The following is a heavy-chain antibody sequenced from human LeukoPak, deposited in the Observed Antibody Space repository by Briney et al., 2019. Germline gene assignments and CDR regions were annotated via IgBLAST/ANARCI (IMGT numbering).Heavy chain of an antibody. CDR3: ARGYDSSGLYFDY. Sequence: PGGSLRLSCAASGFTSSSYAMSWVRQAPGKGLEWVSAISGSGGSTYYADSVKGRFTISRDNSKNTLYLQMNSLRAEDTAVYYCARGYDSSGLYFDYWGQGTLVTVSS. D-gene: IGHD3-22*01. V-gene: IGHV3-23*01. J-gene: IGHJ4*02. CDR1: GFTSSSYA. CDR2: ISGSGGST.